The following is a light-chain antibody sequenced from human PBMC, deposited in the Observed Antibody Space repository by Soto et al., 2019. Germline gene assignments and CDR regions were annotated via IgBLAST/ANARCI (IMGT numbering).Light chain of an antibody. V-gene: IGKV3-20*01. CDR1: QSISGTY. J-gene: IGKJ1*01. CDR3: QHYGSSPST. Sequence: TQSPGTLSLTSGERATLSCRASQSISGTYLAWYQQKPGQSPRLLIYSASTRAPGIPDRFSGSGSGTDFTLTISRLEPEDFAVYYCQHYGSSPSTFGRGTKVEIK. CDR2: SAS.